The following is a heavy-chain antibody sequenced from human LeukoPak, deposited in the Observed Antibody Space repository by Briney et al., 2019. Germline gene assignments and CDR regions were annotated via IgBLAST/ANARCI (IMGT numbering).Heavy chain of an antibody. Sequence: GGSLRLSCAASGFTFSSYGMPWVRQAPGKGLEWVAVIWYDGSNKYYADSVKGRFTISRDNSKNTLYLQMNSLRAEDTAVYYCARDLGDGYNSYYYYGMDVWGQGTTVTVSS. J-gene: IGHJ6*02. V-gene: IGHV3-33*01. CDR3: ARDLGDGYNSYYYYGMDV. CDR2: IWYDGSNK. CDR1: GFTFSSYG. D-gene: IGHD5-24*01.